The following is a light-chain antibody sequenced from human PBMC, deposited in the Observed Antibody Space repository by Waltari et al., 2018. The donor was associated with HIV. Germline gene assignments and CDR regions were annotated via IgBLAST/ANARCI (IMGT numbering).Light chain of an antibody. CDR3: QSYDSSLSGYV. CDR2: GNN. CDR1: SSNIRADYD. J-gene: IGLJ1*01. V-gene: IGLV1-40*01. Sequence: QSVLTQPPSVSGAPGQRVTISCTWSSSNIRADYDVHRYQQLPGIAPKLLIHGNNNRLSGVPDRFSGSKSGTSASLAITGLQAEDEAVYSCQSYDSSLSGYVFGTGTKVTVL.